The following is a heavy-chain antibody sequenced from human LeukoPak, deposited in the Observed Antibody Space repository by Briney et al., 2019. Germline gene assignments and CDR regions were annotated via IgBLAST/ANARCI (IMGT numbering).Heavy chain of an antibody. CDR3: ARHGNYYSTSGTYEGS. Sequence: SETLSLTCTVSGDSISSSSYYWGWIRQPPGKGLKWIGSIFYTGTTYYNPSLKSRVTISVDTSKNQISLILTSVTAADTAFYYCARHGNYYSTSGTYEGSWGQGILVTVSS. D-gene: IGHD3-10*01. V-gene: IGHV4-39*01. CDR1: GDSISSSSYY. CDR2: IFYTGTT. J-gene: IGHJ5*02.